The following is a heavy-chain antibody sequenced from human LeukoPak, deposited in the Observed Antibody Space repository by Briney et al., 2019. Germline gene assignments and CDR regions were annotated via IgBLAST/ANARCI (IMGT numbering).Heavy chain of an antibody. CDR3: ARGALGQQLVLGY. Sequence: GGSLRLSCAASGFIVSSNYMSWVRQAPGKGLEWVSSISSSSSYIYYADSVKGRFTISRDNAKNSLYLQMNSLRAEDTAVYYCARGALGQQLVLGYWGQGTLVTVSS. CDR1: GFIVSSNY. V-gene: IGHV3-21*01. J-gene: IGHJ4*02. D-gene: IGHD6-13*01. CDR2: ISSSSSYI.